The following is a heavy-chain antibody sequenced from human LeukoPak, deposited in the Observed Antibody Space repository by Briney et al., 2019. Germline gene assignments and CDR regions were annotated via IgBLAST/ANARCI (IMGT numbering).Heavy chain of an antibody. D-gene: IGHD2-15*01. CDR2: MNPNSGNT. CDR3: ATVLCSGGSCYFGY. V-gene: IGHV1-8*01. J-gene: IGHJ4*02. CDR1: GYTFTNYD. Sequence: ASVKVSCKTSGYTFTNYDINWVRQASGQGLEWMGWMNPNSGNTGYAQTFQGRVTMTRSTSISTAYMELSSLRSEDTAVYYCATVLCSGGSCYFGYWGQGTLVTVSS.